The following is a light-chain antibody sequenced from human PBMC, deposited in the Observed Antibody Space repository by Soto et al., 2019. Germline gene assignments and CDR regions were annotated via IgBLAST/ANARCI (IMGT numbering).Light chain of an antibody. CDR2: GAS. CDR1: PAIASF. Sequence: IQLTQSPSSLSASVGARVTITCRASPAIASFLAWYQQKPATAPKLLIYGASTLQSGVPSRVSGSRSGTDYTLTIGSLQPEDFATYYCQQLNGSPWTFGQGTKVEV. V-gene: IGKV1-9*01. J-gene: IGKJ1*01. CDR3: QQLNGSPWT.